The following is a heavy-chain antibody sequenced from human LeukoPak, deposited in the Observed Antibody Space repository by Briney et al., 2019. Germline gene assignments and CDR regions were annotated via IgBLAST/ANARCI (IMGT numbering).Heavy chain of an antibody. CDR2: ISWNSGSI. CDR1: GFTFDDYA. J-gene: IGHJ3*02. V-gene: IGHV3-9*01. D-gene: IGHD6-19*01. Sequence: GGSLRLSCAASGFTFDDYAMHWVRQAPGKGLEWVSGISWNSGSIGYADSVKGRFTISRDNAKNSLYLQMNSLRAEDTAVYYCARPYSSGWYSDAFDIWGQGTMVTVSS. CDR3: ARPYSSGWYSDAFDI.